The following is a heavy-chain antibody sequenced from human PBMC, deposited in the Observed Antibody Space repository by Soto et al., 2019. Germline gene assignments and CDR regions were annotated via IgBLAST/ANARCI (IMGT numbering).Heavy chain of an antibody. J-gene: IGHJ4*02. V-gene: IGHV3-23*01. CDR3: AKLVGATSDVPAELTNFDY. CDR2: ISGSGGST. CDR1: GFTFSSYA. Sequence: EVQLLESGGGLVQPGGSLRLSCAASGFTFSSYAMSWVRQAPGKGLEWVSAISGSGGSTYYEDSVKGRFTISRDNSKNPLYLQMNSLKAEETAVYYCAKLVGATSDVPAELTNFDYWGQGTLVTVSS. D-gene: IGHD1-26*01.